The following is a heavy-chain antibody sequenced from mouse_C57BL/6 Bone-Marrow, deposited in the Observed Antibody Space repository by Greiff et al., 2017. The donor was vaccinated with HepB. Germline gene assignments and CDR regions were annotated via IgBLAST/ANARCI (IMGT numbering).Heavy chain of an antibody. D-gene: IGHD1-1*01. CDR3: AREGYYYGSSHWYFDV. V-gene: IGHV3-1*01. J-gene: IGHJ1*03. CDR1: GYSITSGYD. Sequence: EVQLMESGPGMVKPSQSLSLTCTVTGYSITSGYDWHWIRHFPGNKLEWMGYISYSGSTNYNPSLKSRISITHDTSKNHFFLKLNSVTTEDTATYYCAREGYYYGSSHWYFDVWGTGTTVTVSS. CDR2: ISYSGST.